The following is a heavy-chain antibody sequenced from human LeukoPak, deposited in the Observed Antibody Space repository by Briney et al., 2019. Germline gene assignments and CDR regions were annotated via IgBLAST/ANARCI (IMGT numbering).Heavy chain of an antibody. D-gene: IGHD1-26*01. J-gene: IGHJ3*02. V-gene: IGHV3-66*01. CDR3: AREGLAEGGAFDI. CDR2: IYSGGST. Sequence: GGSLRLSCAASGITVRSNYMSWVRQAPGKGLEWVSVIYSGGSTYYADSVKGRFTISRDNSENTLYLQMNRLRAEDTAVYYCAREGLAEGGAFDIWGQGTMATVSS. CDR1: GITVRSNY.